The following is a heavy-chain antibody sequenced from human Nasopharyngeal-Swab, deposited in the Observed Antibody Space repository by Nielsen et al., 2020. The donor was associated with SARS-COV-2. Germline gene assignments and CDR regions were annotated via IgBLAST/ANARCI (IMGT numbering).Heavy chain of an antibody. CDR3: AKENYHDSRGLFVGDDAFDI. V-gene: IGHV3-23*01. CDR1: RFTFSSYA. CDR2: ISGSGSST. J-gene: IGHJ3*02. Sequence: GGSLRLSCAASRFTFSSYAMSWVRQAPGKGLEWVSAISGSGSSTYYADSVKGRFTISRDNSKNTLYLQMNSVRAEDTAVYYCAKENYHDSRGLFVGDDAFDIWGQGTMVTVSS. D-gene: IGHD3-22*01.